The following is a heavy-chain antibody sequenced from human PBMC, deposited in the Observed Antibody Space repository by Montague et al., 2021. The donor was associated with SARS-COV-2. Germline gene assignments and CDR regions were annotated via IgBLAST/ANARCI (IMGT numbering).Heavy chain of an antibody. CDR2: ISYSGRT. CDR3: ASSYYYGSGTYVYNYYMDV. D-gene: IGHD3-10*01. Sequence: SETLSLTCTVSGGSVSSSPYYWGWIRQPPGRGLEWVGRISYSGRTYLSPSLKSRLTISVDSSENQFSLRLSSVTAADTAVYYCASSYYYGSGTYVYNYYMDVWGKGTTVTVSS. J-gene: IGHJ6*03. CDR1: GGSVSSSPYY. V-gene: IGHV4-39*01.